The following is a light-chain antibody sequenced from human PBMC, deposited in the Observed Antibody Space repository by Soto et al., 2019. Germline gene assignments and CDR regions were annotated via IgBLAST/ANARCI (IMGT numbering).Light chain of an antibody. J-gene: IGLJ3*02. CDR1: SSDVGGYNY. V-gene: IGLV2-14*03. Sequence: QSVLTQPASVSGSPGQSITISCTGTSSDVGGYNYVSWYQHHPGKAPKLVIYDVSIRPLGVSNRFSGSKSGNTASLIISGLQAEDEADYYCSSYTSSSTVMFGGGTKLTVL. CDR2: DVS. CDR3: SSYTSSSTVM.